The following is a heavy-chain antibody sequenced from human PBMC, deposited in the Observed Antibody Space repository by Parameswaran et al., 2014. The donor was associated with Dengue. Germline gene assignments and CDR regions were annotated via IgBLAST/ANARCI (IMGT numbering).Heavy chain of an antibody. CDR3: ARSGSYYPAYYMDV. J-gene: IGHJ6*03. CDR2: INSDGSST. Sequence: WIRQPPGKGLVWVSRINSDGSSTSYADSVKGRFTISRDNAKNTLYLQMNSLRAEGTAVYYCARSGSYYPAYYMDVWGKGPRSPSP. D-gene: IGHD3-10*01. V-gene: IGHV3-74*01.